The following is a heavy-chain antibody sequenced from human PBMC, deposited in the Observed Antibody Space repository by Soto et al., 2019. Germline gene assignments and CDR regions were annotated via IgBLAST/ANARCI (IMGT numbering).Heavy chain of an antibody. CDR2: IYWDDDK. CDR3: ARALGSWGAYYFDS. V-gene: IGHV2-5*02. Sequence: QITLKESGPTLVKPTQTLTLTCTVSGFSLNTYGVGVGWIRQPPGKALEWLALIYWDDDKRYSPSLKSRLTITKDTSKSQVVLTMTNMDPVDTVTYYCARALGSWGAYYFDSWGQGTLVTVSS. CDR1: GFSLNTYGVG. J-gene: IGHJ4*02. D-gene: IGHD3-16*01.